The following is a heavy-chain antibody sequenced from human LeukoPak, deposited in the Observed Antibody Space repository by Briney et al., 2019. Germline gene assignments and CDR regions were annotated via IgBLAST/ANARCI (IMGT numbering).Heavy chain of an antibody. CDR3: ARENHDYGDFSFFDY. CDR1: GGSISSYY. D-gene: IGHD4-17*01. J-gene: IGHJ4*02. CDR2: IYYSGST. V-gene: IGHV4-59*01. Sequence: SETLSLTCTVSGGSISSYYWSWIRQPPGKGLEWIGYIYYSGSTNYNPSLKSRVSISVDTSKNQFSLKLSSVTAADTAVYYCARENHDYGDFSFFDYWGQGTLVTVSS.